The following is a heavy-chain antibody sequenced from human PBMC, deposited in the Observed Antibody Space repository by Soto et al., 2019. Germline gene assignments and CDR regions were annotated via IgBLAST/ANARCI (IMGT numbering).Heavy chain of an antibody. D-gene: IGHD6-6*01. CDR1: GFTFSSYW. Sequence: PLRLSFGASGFTFSSYWVHWVRQAPGKGLLWVSRINSDGSSASYADRVKGGFTIARDNAKNTLYLQMTSLRAEDTAVYYCARDLYSSYFYGLDVWGHGTTVTAS. CDR3: ARDLYSSYFYGLDV. CDR2: INSDGSSA. J-gene: IGHJ6*02. V-gene: IGHV3-74*01.